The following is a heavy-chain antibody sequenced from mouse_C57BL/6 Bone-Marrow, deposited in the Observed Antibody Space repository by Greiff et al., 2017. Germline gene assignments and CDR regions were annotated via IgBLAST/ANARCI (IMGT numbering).Heavy chain of an antibody. Sequence: EVKLVESGGGLVKPGGSLKLSCAASGFTFSSYTMSWVRQTPEKRLQWVAAISGGGGNTYYPDSVKGRFTISRDNDKNILYLQMSSLRSEDTALYYCSRQVTTVLATKYFDVWGTRPTVTVSS. CDR1: GFTFSSYT. J-gene: IGHJ1*03. CDR3: SRQVTTVLATKYFDV. V-gene: IGHV5-9*01. CDR2: ISGGGGNT. D-gene: IGHD1-1*01.